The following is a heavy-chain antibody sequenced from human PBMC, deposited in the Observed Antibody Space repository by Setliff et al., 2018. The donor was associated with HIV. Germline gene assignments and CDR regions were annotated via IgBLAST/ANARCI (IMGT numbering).Heavy chain of an antibody. CDR3: AGPRGDEAFDV. Sequence: SVKVSCKASGGTFSSYGITWVRQAPGQGPEWMGGIISILGITNYAQKFQGRVTLTADESTSTMYMELSSLTSDDTAVYYCAGPRGDEAFDVWGQGTMVTVSS. J-gene: IGHJ3*01. CDR1: GGTFSSYG. CDR2: IISILGIT. V-gene: IGHV1-69*10.